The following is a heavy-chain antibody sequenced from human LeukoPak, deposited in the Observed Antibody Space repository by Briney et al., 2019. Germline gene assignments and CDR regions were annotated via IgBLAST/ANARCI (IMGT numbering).Heavy chain of an antibody. CDR3: ARDVGGRRTGTTFDY. CDR1: GFTFSSYA. V-gene: IGHV3-30-3*01. D-gene: IGHD1-7*01. CDR2: ISYDGSNK. J-gene: IGHJ4*02. Sequence: GGSLRLSCAASGFTFSSYAMHWVRQAPGKGLEWVAVISYDGSNKYYADSVKGRFTISRDNSKNTLYLQMSSLRAEDTAVYYCARDVGGRRTGTTFDYWGQGTLVTVSS.